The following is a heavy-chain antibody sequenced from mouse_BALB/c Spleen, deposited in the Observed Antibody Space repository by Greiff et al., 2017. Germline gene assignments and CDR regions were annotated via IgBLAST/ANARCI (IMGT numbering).Heavy chain of an antibody. D-gene: IGHD1-1*01. CDR3: ARNYGSSYGYFDV. V-gene: IGHV5-17*02. CDR2: ISSGSSTI. Sequence: EVQRVESGGGLVQPGGSRKLSCAASGFTFSSFGMHWVRQAPEKGLEWVAYISSGSSTIYYADTVKGRFTISRDNPKNTLFLQMTSLRSEDTAMYYCARNYGSSYGYFDVWGAGTTVTVSS. J-gene: IGHJ1*01. CDR1: GFTFSSFG.